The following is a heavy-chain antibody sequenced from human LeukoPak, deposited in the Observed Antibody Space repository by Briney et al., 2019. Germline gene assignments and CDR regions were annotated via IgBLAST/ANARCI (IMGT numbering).Heavy chain of an antibody. J-gene: IGHJ6*02. V-gene: IGHV3-43*02. Sequence: GGSLRLSCADSGFTFDDYARHWFRQGPGKGLEWASLISDNGKRTFYAESVKGRFTISRDNNKKLLYLQMSRLRIDDSALYYCAKDGSVDCSGGQGYLFGVDVWGQGTTVTVSS. D-gene: IGHD2-15*01. CDR2: ISDNGKRT. CDR3: AKDGSVDCSGGQGYLFGVDV. CDR1: GFTFDDYA.